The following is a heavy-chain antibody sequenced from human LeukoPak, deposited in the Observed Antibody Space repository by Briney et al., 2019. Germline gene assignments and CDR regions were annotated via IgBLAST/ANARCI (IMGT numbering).Heavy chain of an antibody. CDR3: ASSDNYGDYDY. J-gene: IGHJ4*02. CDR1: GYTFTGYY. D-gene: IGHD4-17*01. Sequence: ASVKVSCKASGYTFTGYYMHWMRQAPGQGLEWMGWINPNSGGTNYALKFQGRVTMTRDTSISTAYMELSRLRSDDTAVHYCASSDNYGDYDYWGQGTLVTVSS. V-gene: IGHV1-2*02. CDR2: INPNSGGT.